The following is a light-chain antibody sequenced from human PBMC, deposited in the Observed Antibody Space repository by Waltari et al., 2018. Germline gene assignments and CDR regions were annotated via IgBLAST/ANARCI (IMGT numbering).Light chain of an antibody. CDR3: SSYTTSSAPGV. V-gene: IGLV2-14*01. J-gene: IGLJ1*01. Sequence: QSALTQPASVSGSPGQSITISCSETDSDVGAYDFVSCYQKPPVKAPHLIIYEVSNRPSGMSNLFSASKSGNTASLTISGLQAEDEADYYCSSYTTSSAPGVFGTGTRVTVL. CDR2: EVS. CDR1: DSDVGAYDF.